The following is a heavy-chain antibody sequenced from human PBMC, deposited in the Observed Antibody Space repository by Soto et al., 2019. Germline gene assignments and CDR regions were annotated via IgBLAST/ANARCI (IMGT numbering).Heavy chain of an antibody. CDR3: AKERATTTAFDY. J-gene: IGHJ4*02. CDR2: ITDNGGST. CDR1: GFTFIGDG. V-gene: IGHV3-23*01. Sequence: QHGGSLRLSCADSGFTFIGDGMSWVRKAPGKGLEWISLITDNGGSTYYADSVKGRFTISRDNTKNTLFLQMNSLRAEDTAVYYCAKERATTTAFDYWGQGALVTVSS. D-gene: IGHD4-17*01.